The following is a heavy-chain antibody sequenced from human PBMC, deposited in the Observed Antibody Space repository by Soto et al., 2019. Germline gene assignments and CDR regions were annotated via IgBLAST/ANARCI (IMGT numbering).Heavy chain of an antibody. CDR1: GYSFTSYW. J-gene: IGHJ4*02. D-gene: IGHD3-22*01. CDR2: IDPSDSYT. CDR3: ARQYGIAAAGTDYYDSSGSLDY. V-gene: IGHV5-10-1*01. Sequence: GESLKISCKGSGYSFTSYWISWVRQMPGKGLEWMGRIDPSDSYTNYSPSFQGHVTISADKSISTAYLQWSSLKASDTAMYYCARQYGIAAAGTDYYDSSGSLDYWGQGTLVTVSS.